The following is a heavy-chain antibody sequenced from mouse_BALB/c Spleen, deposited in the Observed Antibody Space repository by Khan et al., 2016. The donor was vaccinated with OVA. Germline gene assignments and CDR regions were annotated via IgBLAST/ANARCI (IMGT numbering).Heavy chain of an antibody. Sequence: QVQLKESGAEQAKPGASVKMSCKTSGYTFSSYWMHWVKQRPGQGLEWIGYINPTSGYTEYNEKVKDKATLSADKSSSTAYMQLTSLTSEDSAVYYCARDRIDDWGQGTTLTVSS. CDR3: ARDRIDD. CDR2: INPTSGYT. V-gene: IGHV1-7*01. CDR1: GYTFSSYW. J-gene: IGHJ2*01.